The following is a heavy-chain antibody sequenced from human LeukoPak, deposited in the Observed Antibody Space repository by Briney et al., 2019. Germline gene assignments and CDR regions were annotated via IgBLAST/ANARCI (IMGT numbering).Heavy chain of an antibody. CDR1: GYTFTSYG. D-gene: IGHD6-19*01. J-gene: IGHJ5*02. V-gene: IGHV1-18*01. CDR2: ISAYNGNT. Sequence: HWASVKVSCKASGYTFTSYGISWVRQAPGQGLEWMGWISAYNGNTNYAQKLQGRVTLTTDTSTSTAYMELRSLRSDDTAVYYCARVGSYSSGWYWFDPWGQGTLVTVPS. CDR3: ARVGSYSSGWYWFDP.